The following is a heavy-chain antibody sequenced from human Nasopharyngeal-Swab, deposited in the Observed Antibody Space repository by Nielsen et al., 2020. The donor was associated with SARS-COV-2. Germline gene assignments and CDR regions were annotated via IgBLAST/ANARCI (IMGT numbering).Heavy chain of an antibody. Sequence: GESLKISCAASGFTFSSYSMNWVRQAPGKGLEWVSSISNSSSYIYYADSVKGRFTISRDNAKNSLYLQMNSLRAEDTAVYYCARVSEVGYILRFDYWGQGTLVTVSS. J-gene: IGHJ4*02. D-gene: IGHD3-22*01. V-gene: IGHV3-21*01. CDR3: ARVSEVGYILRFDY. CDR2: ISNSSSYI. CDR1: GFTFSSYS.